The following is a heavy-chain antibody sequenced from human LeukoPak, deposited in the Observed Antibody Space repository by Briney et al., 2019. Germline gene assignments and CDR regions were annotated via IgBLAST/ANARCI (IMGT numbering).Heavy chain of an antibody. J-gene: IGHJ4*02. CDR3: AKPRLYFGELLLGQYYFDY. V-gene: IGHV3-23*01. CDR2: ISGSGGST. Sequence: PGGSLRLSCAASGFTFSSYAMSWVRQAPGKGLEWVSAISGSGGSTYYADSVKGRFTISRDNSKNTLYLQMNSLRAEDTAVYYCAKPRLYFGELLLGQYYFDYWGQGTLVTVSS. CDR1: GFTFSSYA. D-gene: IGHD3-10*01.